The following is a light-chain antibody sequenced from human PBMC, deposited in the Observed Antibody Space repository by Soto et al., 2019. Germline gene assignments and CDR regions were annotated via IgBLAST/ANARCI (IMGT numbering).Light chain of an antibody. CDR1: KGISSY. V-gene: IGKV1-8*01. CDR3: QQYYSYPPIT. Sequence: AIRMTQSPSSFSAFTGARVTITCRASKGISSYLAWYQQKPGKAPKLLIYAASTLQSGVPSRFSGSGSGTDFTLTISCLQSEDFATYYCQQYYSYPPITFGQGTRLEIK. J-gene: IGKJ5*01. CDR2: AAS.